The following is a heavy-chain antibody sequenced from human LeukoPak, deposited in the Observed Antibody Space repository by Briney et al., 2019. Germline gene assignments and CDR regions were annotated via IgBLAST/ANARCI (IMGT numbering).Heavy chain of an antibody. D-gene: IGHD2-2*01. CDR3: ARDPPVVPAAMGGTN. J-gene: IGHJ1*01. Sequence: PSETLSLTCTVSGGSISSGSNYWSWIRQPAGKGLEWIGRIYTSGSTNYNPSLKSRVTISVDTSTNQFSLKLSSVAAADTAVYYCARDPPVVPAAMGGTNGGQGTLVTVSS. V-gene: IGHV4-61*02. CDR2: IYTSGST. CDR1: GGSISSGSNY.